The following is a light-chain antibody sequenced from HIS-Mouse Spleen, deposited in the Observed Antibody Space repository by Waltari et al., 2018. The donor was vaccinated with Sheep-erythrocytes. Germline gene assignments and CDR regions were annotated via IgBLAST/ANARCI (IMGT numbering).Light chain of an antibody. Sequence: QSALTQPPSASGSPGQSVTIPCTGPSSDVGGYNYVSWYQQHPGKAPKLMIYEVSKRPSGVPDRFSGSNSGNTATLTISGTQAMDEADYYCQAWDSSSWVFGGGTKLTVL. CDR3: QAWDSSSWV. J-gene: IGLJ3*02. CDR1: SSDVGGYNY. V-gene: IGLV2-8*01. CDR2: EVS.